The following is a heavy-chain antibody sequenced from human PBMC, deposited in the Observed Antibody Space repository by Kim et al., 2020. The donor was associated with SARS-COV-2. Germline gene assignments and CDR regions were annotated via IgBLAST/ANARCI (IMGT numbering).Heavy chain of an antibody. J-gene: IGHJ4*02. Sequence: LSLTCAASGFTFSSYSMNWVRQAPGKGLEWVSYISSSSSTIYYADSVKGRFTISRDNAKNPLYLQTNRLRDEDTPAYYCARVVVAVVAGEFDYWGQGTLVTVSS. CDR2: ISSSSSTI. D-gene: IGHD2-15*01. CDR1: GFTFSSYS. CDR3: ARVVVAVVAGEFDY. V-gene: IGHV3-48*02.